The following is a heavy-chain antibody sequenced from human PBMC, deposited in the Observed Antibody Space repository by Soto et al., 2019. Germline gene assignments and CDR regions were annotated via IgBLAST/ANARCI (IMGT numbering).Heavy chain of an antibody. CDR2: IYHSGST. CDR3: ARYRREAVAGYTLDN. Sequence: SETLSLTCAVSGGSISSGGYSWSWIRQPPGKGLEWIGYIYHSGSTYYNPSLKSRVTISEDTSKSQFSLKVNSMTAADTAVYYCARYRREAVAGYTLDNWGQGILVTVSS. V-gene: IGHV4-30-2*01. J-gene: IGHJ4*02. CDR1: GGSISSGGYS. D-gene: IGHD6-13*01.